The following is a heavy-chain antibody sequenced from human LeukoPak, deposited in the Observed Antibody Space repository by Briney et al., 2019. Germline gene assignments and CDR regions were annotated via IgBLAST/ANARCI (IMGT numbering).Heavy chain of an antibody. CDR3: AKDSFTVVRGVGSDDGFAV. D-gene: IGHD3-10*01. CDR1: GFSFATYG. J-gene: IGHJ3*01. Sequence: GGSLRLSWAASGFSFATYGMSWVRQAPGKGLEWVSVVGDSADTTHYADSVKGRFFISRDNSKNTVHLQMNSLRAEDTAVYYCAKDSFTVVRGVGSDDGFAVWGQGTMVTVSS. CDR2: VGDSADTT. V-gene: IGHV3-23*01.